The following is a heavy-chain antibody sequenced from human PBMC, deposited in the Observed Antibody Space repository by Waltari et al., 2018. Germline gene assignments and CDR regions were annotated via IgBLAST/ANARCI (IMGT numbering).Heavy chain of an antibody. CDR1: GGSISSGGYY. D-gene: IGHD3-3*01. CDR2: IYYSGST. V-gene: IGHV4-31*03. CDR3: ARGEDHYDFWSGQAGYFDY. Sequence: QVQLPESGPGLVKPSQTLSLTCTVSGGSISSGGYYWSWIRQHPGKGLEWIGYIYYSGSTYYNPSLKSRVTISVDTSKNQFSLKLSSVTAADTAVYYCARGEDHYDFWSGQAGYFDYWGQGTLVTVSS. J-gene: IGHJ4*02.